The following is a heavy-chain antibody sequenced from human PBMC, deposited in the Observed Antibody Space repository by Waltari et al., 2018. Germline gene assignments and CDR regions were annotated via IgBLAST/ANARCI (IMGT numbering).Heavy chain of an antibody. CDR2: INTDGSTT. CDR1: GFTFSSYW. V-gene: IGHV3-74*01. J-gene: IGHJ1*01. Sequence: EVQLVESGGGLVQPGGSLRLSCAASGFTFSSYWLHWVHQAPGKGLVWVSDINTDGSTTNYADSVKGRFTISRDNAKNTLYLQMDSLRAEETAVYYCVIGAQHVSNWYASEYFQHWGQGTLVTVSS. CDR3: VIGAQHVSNWYASEYFQH. D-gene: IGHD6-13*01.